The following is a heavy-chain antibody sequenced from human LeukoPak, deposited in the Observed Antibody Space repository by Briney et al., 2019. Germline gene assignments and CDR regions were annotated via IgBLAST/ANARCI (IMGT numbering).Heavy chain of an antibody. CDR2: IYYSGST. D-gene: IGHD3-16*01. V-gene: IGHV4-59*01. Sequence: SQTLSLTCTVSGGSISSYYRSWIRQPPPKGLEWIGDIYYSGSTTSNPSLKSRVTISVDTSKNQFSLKLSSVTAADTAVYYCARGGTSAYADYWGQGTLVTVSS. CDR3: ARGGTSAYADY. CDR1: GGSISSYY. J-gene: IGHJ4*02.